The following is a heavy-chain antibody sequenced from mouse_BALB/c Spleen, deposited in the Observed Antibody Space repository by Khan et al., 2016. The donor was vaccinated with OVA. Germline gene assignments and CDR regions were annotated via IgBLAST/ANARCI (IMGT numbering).Heavy chain of an antibody. Sequence: EVQLVESGPGLVKPSQSLSLTCTVTGYTITSGYGWNWIRQFPGNKLEWMGYNSYSGSTNYNPTLNSRISITRDTSKNQFFLQLNSVTTEDTATYYCARTARIKYWGQGTTLTVSS. CDR3: ARTARIKY. D-gene: IGHD1-2*01. V-gene: IGHV3-2*02. J-gene: IGHJ2*01. CDR2: NSYSGST. CDR1: GYTITSGYG.